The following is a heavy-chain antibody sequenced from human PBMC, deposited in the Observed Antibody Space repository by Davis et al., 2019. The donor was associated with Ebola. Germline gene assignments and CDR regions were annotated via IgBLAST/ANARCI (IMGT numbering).Heavy chain of an antibody. CDR3: VGGEPFDY. CDR1: GFTFSGSA. CDR2: IRSKANSYAT. D-gene: IGHD2-21*01. Sequence: GGSLRLSCSASGFTFSGSAMHWVRQAPGKGLEWVGRIRSKANSYATAYAASVKGRFTISRDDSKNTAYLQMNSLKTEDTAVYYCVGGEPFDYWGQGTLVTVSS. J-gene: IGHJ4*02. V-gene: IGHV3-73*01.